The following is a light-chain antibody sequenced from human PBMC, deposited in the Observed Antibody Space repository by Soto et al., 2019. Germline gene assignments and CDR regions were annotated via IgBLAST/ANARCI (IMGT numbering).Light chain of an antibody. J-gene: IGLJ1*01. CDR2: EGF. V-gene: IGLV2-8*01. Sequence: QSVLTQPPSASGSPGQSVTISCTGTSNDIGAYNYVSWYQHHPGKVPKLLIYEGFRRPSGVPDRFSASKSGNTASLTVSGPQPEDEADYYCLSYFGRETGVFGSGTKLTVL. CDR1: SNDIGAYNY. CDR3: LSYFGRETGV.